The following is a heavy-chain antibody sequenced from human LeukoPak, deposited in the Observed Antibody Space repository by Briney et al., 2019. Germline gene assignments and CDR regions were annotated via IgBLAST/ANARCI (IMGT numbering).Heavy chain of an antibody. CDR1: GGSFSGYY. D-gene: IGHD3-22*01. Sequence: SETLSLTCAVYGGSFSGYYWSWIRQPPGKGLEWIGEINHSGSTNYNPSLKSRVTISVDTSKNQFSLKLSSVTAADTAVYYCARSNDSSGYYCRRRNQPLDYWGQGTLVTVSS. V-gene: IGHV4-34*01. J-gene: IGHJ4*02. CDR2: INHSGST. CDR3: ARSNDSSGYYCRRRNQPLDY.